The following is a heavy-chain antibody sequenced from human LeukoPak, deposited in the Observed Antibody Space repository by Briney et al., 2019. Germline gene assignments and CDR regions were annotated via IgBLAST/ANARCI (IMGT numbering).Heavy chain of an antibody. Sequence: GGSLRLSCAASGFTFSSYWMSWVRQAPGKGLEWVANIKQDGSEKYYVDSVKGRFTISRDNAKNSLYLQMNSLRAEDTAVYYCARDRLGSSWYGRYYGMDVWGQGTTVTVSS. CDR3: ARDRLGSSWYGRYYGMDV. CDR1: GFTFSSYW. J-gene: IGHJ6*02. D-gene: IGHD6-13*01. CDR2: IKQDGSEK. V-gene: IGHV3-7*01.